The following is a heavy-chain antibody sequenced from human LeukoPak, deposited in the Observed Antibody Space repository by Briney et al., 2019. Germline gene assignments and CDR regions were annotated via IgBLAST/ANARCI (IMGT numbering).Heavy chain of an antibody. D-gene: IGHD3-22*01. CDR3: ALYYYDSSGFDY. CDR2: ISYDGSNK. J-gene: IGHJ4*02. Sequence: PGGSLRLSCAASGFTFSSYGMHWVRQAPGKGLEWVAVISYDGSNKYYADSVKGRFTISRDNSKNTLYLQMNSLRAEDTAVYYCALYYYDSSGFDYWGQGTLVTVSS. CDR1: GFTFSSYG. V-gene: IGHV3-30*03.